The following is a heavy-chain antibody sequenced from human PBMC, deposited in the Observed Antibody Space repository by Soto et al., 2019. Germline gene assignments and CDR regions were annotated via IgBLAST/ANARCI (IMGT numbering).Heavy chain of an antibody. J-gene: IGHJ4*02. CDR1: VGSISSGGYS. V-gene: IGHV4-30-2*01. Sequence: QRQLQQSGSGLVKPSQTLSLTCAVSVGSISSGGYSWSWIRQPPGKGLEWIGYIYHSGSTYYNPSLKSRVTTSVDRSKNQFSLKLSSVPAADTAVYYCASGGGLPRYCWGQGTLVTVAS. CDR3: ASGGGLPRYC. D-gene: IGHD3-10*01. CDR2: IYHSGST.